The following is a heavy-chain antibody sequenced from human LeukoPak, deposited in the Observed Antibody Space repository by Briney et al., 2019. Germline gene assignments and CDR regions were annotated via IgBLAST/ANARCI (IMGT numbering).Heavy chain of an antibody. V-gene: IGHV3-48*03. D-gene: IGHD5-12*01. CDR3: ARAVGYSGFSDY. J-gene: IGHJ4*02. CDR1: GFTFSSYE. Sequence: GGSLRLSCAASGFTFSSYEMNWVRQAPGKGLEWVSYISSGGSTIYYADSVRGRFTISRDNAKNSLYLQMNSLRAEDTAVYYCARAVGYSGFSDYWGQGTLVTVSS. CDR2: ISSGGSTI.